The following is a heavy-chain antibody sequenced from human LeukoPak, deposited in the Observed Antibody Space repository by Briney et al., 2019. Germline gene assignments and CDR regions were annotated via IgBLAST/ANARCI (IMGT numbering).Heavy chain of an antibody. D-gene: IGHD1-26*01. V-gene: IGHV3-33*01. J-gene: IGHJ4*02. CDR3: ARVDQWELPLDY. Sequence: GGSLRLSCTASGFNFSYYAMHWVRQAPGKGLAWVALIWFDGSNEYYEDSVKGRFTISRDNAKNSLYLQMNSLRAEDTAVYYCARVDQWELPLDYWGQGTLVTVSS. CDR1: GFNFSYYA. CDR2: IWFDGSNE.